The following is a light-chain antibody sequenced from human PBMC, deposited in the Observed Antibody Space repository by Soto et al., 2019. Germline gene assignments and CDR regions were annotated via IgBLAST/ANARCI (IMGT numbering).Light chain of an antibody. V-gene: IGKV3-20*01. CDR3: QQYGSSPRT. Sequence: EIVLRQFPGTLSLSPGERATLSCRASQSVSTTDLAWYQHKPGQAPRLLIYGASSRATGIPDRFSGSGSGTDFTLTISRLEPEDFAVYSCQQYGSSPRTFGQGTNLEIK. CDR1: QSVSTTD. J-gene: IGKJ2*01. CDR2: GAS.